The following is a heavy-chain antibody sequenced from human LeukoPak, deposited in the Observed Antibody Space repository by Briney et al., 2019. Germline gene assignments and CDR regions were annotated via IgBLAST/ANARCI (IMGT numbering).Heavy chain of an antibody. CDR3: ARGDYDILTGYPKLNWFDP. CDR1: GGSISSGGYY. V-gene: IGHV4-31*03. D-gene: IGHD3-9*01. Sequence: PSETLSLTCTVSGGSISSGGYYWSWIRQHPGKGLEWIGYIYYSGSTYYNPSLKSRVTISVDTFKNQFSLKLSSVTAADTAVYYCARGDYDILTGYPKLNWFDPWGQGTLVTVSS. CDR2: IYYSGST. J-gene: IGHJ5*02.